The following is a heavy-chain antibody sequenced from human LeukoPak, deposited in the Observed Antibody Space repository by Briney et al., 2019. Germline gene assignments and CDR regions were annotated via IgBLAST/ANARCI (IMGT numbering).Heavy chain of an antibody. D-gene: IGHD2-15*01. CDR3: ARTLVVAASNWFDP. J-gene: IGHJ5*02. CDR1: GVSISSYY. CDR2: IYYSGST. Sequence: SETLSLTCTVSGVSISSYYWSWIRQPPGKGLEWIGYIYYSGSTNYNPSLKSRVTISVDTSKNQFSLKLSSVTAADTAVYYCARTLVVAASNWFDPWGQGTLVTVSS. V-gene: IGHV4-59*08.